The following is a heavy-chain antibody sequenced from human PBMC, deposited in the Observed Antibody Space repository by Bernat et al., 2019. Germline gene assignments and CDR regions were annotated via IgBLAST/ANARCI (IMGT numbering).Heavy chain of an antibody. D-gene: IGHD4-23*01. CDR3: ASVFGGNSAYWYFDL. V-gene: IGHV4-59*01. CDR1: GGSISCYY. J-gene: IGHJ2*01. CDR2: IYYSGST. Sequence: QVQLQESGPGLVKPSETLSLTCTVSGGSISCYYWSWIRQPPGKGLEWIGYIYYSGSTNYNPSLKSRVTISVDTSKNQFSLKLTSVTAADTAVYYCASVFGGNSAYWYFDLWGRGTLVTVSS.